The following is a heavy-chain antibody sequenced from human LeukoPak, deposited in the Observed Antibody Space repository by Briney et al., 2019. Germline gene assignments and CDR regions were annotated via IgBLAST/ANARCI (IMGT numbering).Heavy chain of an antibody. CDR2: IHTSGST. V-gene: IGHV4-4*07. D-gene: IGHD3-3*01. CDR3: ARDPHRSGWFDP. Sequence: PSETLSLTCTVSGGSISTYYWTWIRQPTGKGLEWIGRIHTSGSTYYNPSLKSRVTISVDTSKNQFSLKLSSVTAADTAVYYCARDPHRSGWFDPWGQGTLVTVSS. CDR1: GGSISTYY. J-gene: IGHJ5*02.